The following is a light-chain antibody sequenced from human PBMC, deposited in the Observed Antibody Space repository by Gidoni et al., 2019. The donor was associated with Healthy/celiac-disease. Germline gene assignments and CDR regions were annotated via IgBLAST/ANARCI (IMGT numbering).Light chain of an antibody. CDR1: SSDVGGYNY. CDR3: SSYTSSSTPLVV. J-gene: IGLJ2*01. CDR2: EVS. V-gene: IGLV2-14*01. Sequence: SALHQPASVSGAPGQSITISCTGTSSDVGGYNYVSWYQQHPGKAPKLLIYEVSNRPSGVSNRFSGSKSGNTASLTISGLHADDEADYYCSSYTSSSTPLVVFGGGTKLTVL.